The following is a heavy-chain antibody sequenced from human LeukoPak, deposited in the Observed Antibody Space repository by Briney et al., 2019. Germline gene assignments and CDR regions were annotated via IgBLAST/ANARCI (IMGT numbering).Heavy chain of an antibody. Sequence: GGSLRLSCAAPGFTFSSYAMSWVRQAPGKGLEWVSAINGSGGSTYYADSVKGRFTISRDNSKNTLYLQMNSLRAEDTAVYYCAKDLRYFDWLYEFDYWGQGTLVTVSS. D-gene: IGHD3-9*01. J-gene: IGHJ4*02. V-gene: IGHV3-23*01. CDR2: INGSGGST. CDR1: GFTFSSYA. CDR3: AKDLRYFDWLYEFDY.